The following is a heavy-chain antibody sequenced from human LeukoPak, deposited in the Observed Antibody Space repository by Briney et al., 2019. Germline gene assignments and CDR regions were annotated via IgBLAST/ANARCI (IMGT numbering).Heavy chain of an antibody. V-gene: IGHV4-39*01. J-gene: IGHJ4*02. CDR2: IYYTGST. CDR1: GGSISSTDYY. D-gene: IGHD2-2*01. CDR3: ARHPGSHCSTATCYTGGVFDY. Sequence: SETLSLTCSVSGGSISSTDYYWGWIRQPPGKGLEWIGSIYYTGSTFYNPSLKSRVTISADTSKSQLSLKLSSVTAADTAVYYCARHPGSHCSTATCYTGGVFDYWGQGTLVTVSS.